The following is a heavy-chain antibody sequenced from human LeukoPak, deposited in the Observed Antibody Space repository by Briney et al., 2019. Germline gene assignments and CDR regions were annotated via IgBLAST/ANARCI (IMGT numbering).Heavy chain of an antibody. CDR3: TTDQGYYYDSSGYYFEWYYFDY. J-gene: IGHJ4*02. CDR2: IKSKTDGGTT. D-gene: IGHD3-22*01. Sequence: GGSMRLSCGASGFTFSNAWMSWVHQAPGKGLEWVGRIKSKTDGGTTDYAAPVKGRFTISRDDSKNTLYLQMNSLKTEDTAVYYCTTDQGYYYDSSGYYFEWYYFDYWGQGTLVTVSS. CDR1: GFTFSNAW. V-gene: IGHV3-15*01.